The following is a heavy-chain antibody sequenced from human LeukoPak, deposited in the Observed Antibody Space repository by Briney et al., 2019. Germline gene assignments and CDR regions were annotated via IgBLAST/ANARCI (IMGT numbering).Heavy chain of an antibody. V-gene: IGHV1-18*01. Sequence: ASVKVSCKASGYTFTSYGISWVRQAPGQGLEWMGWISAYNGNTNYAQKLQGRVTMTTDTSTSTAYMELRSLRSDDTAVYYCARDGGYDSGGVFDYYYGMDVWGQGTTVTVSS. D-gene: IGHD5-12*01. J-gene: IGHJ6*02. CDR1: GYTFTSYG. CDR3: ARDGGYDSGGVFDYYYGMDV. CDR2: ISAYNGNT.